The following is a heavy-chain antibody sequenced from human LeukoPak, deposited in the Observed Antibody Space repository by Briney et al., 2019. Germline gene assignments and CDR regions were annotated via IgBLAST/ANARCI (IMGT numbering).Heavy chain of an antibody. CDR2: IYWDDDK. J-gene: IGHJ4*02. Sequence: MKSGPTLVNPTQTLTLTCTFSGFSLSTTGVGVGWIRQPPGKTLEWLALIYWDDDKRYSPSLKSRLTITKDTSKNQVVLTMTNMDPVDTATYYCAHLGFLVTETFFDYWGQGTLVTVSS. CDR1: GFSLSTTGVG. V-gene: IGHV2-5*02. CDR3: AHLGFLVTETFFDY. D-gene: IGHD2-21*02.